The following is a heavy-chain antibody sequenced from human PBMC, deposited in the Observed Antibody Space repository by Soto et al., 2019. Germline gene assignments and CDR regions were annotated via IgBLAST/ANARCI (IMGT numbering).Heavy chain of an antibody. V-gene: IGHV5-51*01. Sequence: GESLKISCKGSGYNFHTYWIAWVLQMPGKGLEWMGFIYPHDSDTRYSPSFRGQVTISADKSINTAYLQWTSLKASDTAIYFCARPTDYHYGMQVWGRGTTVTVSS. CDR3: ARPTDYHYGMQV. D-gene: IGHD4-17*01. J-gene: IGHJ6*02. CDR2: IYPHDSDT. CDR1: GYNFHTYW.